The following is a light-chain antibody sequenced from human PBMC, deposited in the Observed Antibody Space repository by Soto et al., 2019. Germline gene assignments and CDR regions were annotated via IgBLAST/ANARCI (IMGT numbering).Light chain of an antibody. CDR1: TRDIAGYNY. V-gene: IGLV2-14*01. CDR3: TSFSSSTSLYV. Sequence: ALTQPASVSGSLGQSITISCTGTTRDIAGYNYISWYQQLPGKAPKLMIYQVTIRPSGISNRFSGSKSGNTASLTISGLQAEDEADYYCTSFSSSTSLYVFGTGTKVTVL. J-gene: IGLJ1*01. CDR2: QVT.